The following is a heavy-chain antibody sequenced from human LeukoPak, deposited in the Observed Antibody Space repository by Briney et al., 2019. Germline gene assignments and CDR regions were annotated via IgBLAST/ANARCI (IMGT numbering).Heavy chain of an antibody. CDR3: ARGVATTLHWFDP. V-gene: IGHV4-61*01. CDR2: MYYRGSS. Sequence: MPSETLSLTCTVSGWSVSSGSYYWSWVRQSPGKGLEWIGCMYYRGSSNYNPSLKSRVTILVDTSKNQFSLKLSSVTAADTAVYYCARGVATTLHWFDPWGQGTLVTVSS. D-gene: IGHD5-12*01. J-gene: IGHJ5*02. CDR1: GWSVSSGSYY.